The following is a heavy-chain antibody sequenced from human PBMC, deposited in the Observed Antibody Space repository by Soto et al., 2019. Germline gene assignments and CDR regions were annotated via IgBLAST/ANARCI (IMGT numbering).Heavy chain of an antibody. CDR1: GYSFTSYW. CDR3: VRQYVAVATIRLMSYGY. J-gene: IGHJ4*02. CDR2: IYPGNSDT. D-gene: IGHD2-21*01. Sequence: PGESLKISCKGSGYSFTSYWIGWVRQMPGKGLEWMGIIYPGNSDTRYSPSFQGQVTISADKSISTAYLQWSSLKASDTAMYYCVRQYVAVATIRLMSYGYWGRGTLVTVSS. V-gene: IGHV5-51*01.